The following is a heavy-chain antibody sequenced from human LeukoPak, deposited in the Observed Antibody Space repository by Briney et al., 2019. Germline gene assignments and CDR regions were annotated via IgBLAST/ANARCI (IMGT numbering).Heavy chain of an antibody. D-gene: IGHD6-19*01. Sequence: GESLKISCKGSGYSFTSYWISWVRPMPGKGLGWMGRIDPSDSYTNYSTSFQGHVTISADKSISTAYLQWSSLKASDTAMYYRAMLGIAVAGTLDYWGQGTLVTVSS. CDR3: AMLGIAVAGTLDY. J-gene: IGHJ4*02. CDR2: IDPSDSYT. CDR1: GYSFTSYW. V-gene: IGHV5-10-1*01.